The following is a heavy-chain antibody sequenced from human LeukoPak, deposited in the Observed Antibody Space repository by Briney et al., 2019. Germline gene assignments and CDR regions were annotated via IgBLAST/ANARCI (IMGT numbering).Heavy chain of an antibody. CDR1: GFTFSSYA. Sequence: GGSLRLSCAASGFTFSSYAMHWVRQAPGKGLEYVSAISSNGGSTYYANSVKGRFTISRDNSKNTPYLQMGSLRAEDMAVYYCARGADSSSSLPGYMDVWGKETTVTVSS. J-gene: IGHJ6*03. V-gene: IGHV3-64*01. D-gene: IGHD6-6*01. CDR2: ISSNGGST. CDR3: ARGADSSSSLPGYMDV.